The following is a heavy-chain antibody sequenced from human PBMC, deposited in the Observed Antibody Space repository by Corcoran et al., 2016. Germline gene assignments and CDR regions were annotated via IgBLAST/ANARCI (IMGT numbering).Heavy chain of an antibody. V-gene: IGHV1-18*01. J-gene: IGHJ4*02. CDR2: ISAYNGNT. CDR3: ARGEGQYYDSSGYPYYFDY. Sequence: QVQLVQSGAEVKKPGASVKVSCKASGYTFTSYGISWVRQAPGQGLEWMGWISAYNGNTNYAQKLQGRVTMTTETSTSTAYMELRSLRSDDTAVYYCARGEGQYYDSSGYPYYFDYWGQGTLVTVSS. CDR1: GYTFTSYG. D-gene: IGHD3-22*01.